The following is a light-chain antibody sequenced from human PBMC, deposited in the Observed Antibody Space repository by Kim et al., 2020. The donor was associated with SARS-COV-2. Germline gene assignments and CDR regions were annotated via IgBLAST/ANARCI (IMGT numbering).Light chain of an antibody. J-gene: IGLJ3*02. CDR3: QVWDSSAWV. V-gene: IGLV3-9*01. CDR2: RDG. CDR1: NIGGKS. Sequence: SYELTQPLSVSVALGQTARITCGGNNIGGKSVHWYQQKPGQAPVLVIYRDGSRPSGIPERFSGSNSGNTATLTVSRAQAGDEADYYCQVWDSSAWVFGGGTQLTVL.